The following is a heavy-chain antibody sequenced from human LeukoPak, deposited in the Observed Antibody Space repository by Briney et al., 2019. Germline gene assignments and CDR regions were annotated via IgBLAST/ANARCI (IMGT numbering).Heavy chain of an antibody. CDR2: ISGSGGST. Sequence: GGSLRLSCAASGFTFSSYAMSWVRQAPGKGLEWASAISGSGGSTYYADSVKGRFTISRDNSKNTLYLQMNSLRAEDTAVYYCAKDRIRIAAAGANWFDPWGQGTLVTVSS. D-gene: IGHD6-13*01. CDR1: GFTFSSYA. CDR3: AKDRIRIAAAGANWFDP. J-gene: IGHJ5*02. V-gene: IGHV3-23*01.